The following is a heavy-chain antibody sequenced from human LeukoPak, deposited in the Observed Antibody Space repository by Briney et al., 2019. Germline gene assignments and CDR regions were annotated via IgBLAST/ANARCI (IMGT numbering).Heavy chain of an antibody. CDR1: GGSISNYY. J-gene: IGHJ4*02. CDR3: AMSITMIIVIIKRPPTIDY. Sequence: AETLSLTCTVSGGSISNYYWSWIRQPPGKGLEWIGYIYYSGSTNYNPSLKRRVTISVNTSKNQFSLKLRSVTAADKAVYYCAMSITMIIVIIKRPPTIDYWGQGTLVTVSS. V-gene: IGHV4-59*12. D-gene: IGHD3-22*01. CDR2: IYYSGST.